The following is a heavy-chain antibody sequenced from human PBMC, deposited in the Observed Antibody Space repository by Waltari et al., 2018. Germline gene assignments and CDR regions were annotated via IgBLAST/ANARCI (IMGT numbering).Heavy chain of an antibody. CDR1: GFTFDDFT. J-gene: IGHJ4*02. CDR3: AKGSSSSWPVDY. D-gene: IGHD6-13*01. V-gene: IGHV3-43*01. Sequence: EVQLVESGGVVVQPGGSLRLSCAASGFTFDDFTMHWVRQAPGKGLEWVFLISWDGGSTYYADSVKGRFTISRDNSKNSLYLQMNSLRTEDTALYYCAKGSSSSWPVDYWGQGTLVTVSS. CDR2: ISWDGGST.